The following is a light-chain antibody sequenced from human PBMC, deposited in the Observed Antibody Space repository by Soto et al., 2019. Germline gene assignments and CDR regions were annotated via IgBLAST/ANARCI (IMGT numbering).Light chain of an antibody. Sequence: DIQMTQSPSSLSASVGDRVTITCRASQSIVTYLNWYLQKPGKVPKLLIYAASNLQSGVPSRFSGSGSGTDFTLTISSLQPEDFATYFCQQSYSTPPWTFGQGTKVDIK. CDR1: QSIVTY. V-gene: IGKV1-39*01. CDR3: QQSYSTPPWT. J-gene: IGKJ1*01. CDR2: AAS.